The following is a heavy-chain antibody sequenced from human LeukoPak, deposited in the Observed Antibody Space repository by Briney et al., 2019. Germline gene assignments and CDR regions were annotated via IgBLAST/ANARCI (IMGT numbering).Heavy chain of an antibody. CDR1: GFTFSSYS. CDR2: ISSSSNYI. J-gene: IGHJ4*02. CDR3: ARGEYYYGSGIQPDY. Sequence: GGSLRLSCAASGFTFSSYSMNWVRQAPGKGLEWVSSISSSSNYIYYADSVKGRFTISRDNAKNSLYLQMNSLRAEDTAVYYCARGEYYYGSGIQPDYWGQGTLVTVSS. V-gene: IGHV3-21*01. D-gene: IGHD3-10*01.